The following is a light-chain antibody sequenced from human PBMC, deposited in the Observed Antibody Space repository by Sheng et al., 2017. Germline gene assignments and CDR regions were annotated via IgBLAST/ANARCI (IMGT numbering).Light chain of an antibody. Sequence: DIQMTQSPSTLSASVGDRVTITCRASQSIGSWLAWYQQKPGKAPNLLIYKASSLESGVPSRFSGSGSGTEFTLTISSLQPDDFATYYCLQYNPYSWTFGQGTKVEIK. V-gene: IGKV1-5*03. CDR2: KAS. CDR1: QSIGSW. CDR3: LQYNPYSWT. J-gene: IGKJ1*01.